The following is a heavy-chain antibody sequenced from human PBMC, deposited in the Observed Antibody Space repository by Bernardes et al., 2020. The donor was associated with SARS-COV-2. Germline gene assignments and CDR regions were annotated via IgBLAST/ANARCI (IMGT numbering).Heavy chain of an antibody. J-gene: IGHJ4*02. CDR3: ARGRAAVGENLDY. V-gene: IGHV3-21*01. CDR1: GFTFSSYS. D-gene: IGHD6-19*01. CDR2: ISSSSSYI. Sequence: GGSLRLSCAASGFTFSSYSMNWVRQAPGKGLEWVSSISSSSSYIYYADSVKGRFTISRDNAKNSLYLQMNSLRAEDTAVYYCARGRAAVGENLDYWGQGTLVTVSS.